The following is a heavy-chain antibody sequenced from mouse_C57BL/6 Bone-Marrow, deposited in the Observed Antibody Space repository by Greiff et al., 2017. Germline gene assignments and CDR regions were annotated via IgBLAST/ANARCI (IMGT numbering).Heavy chain of an antibody. Sequence: VQLQESGAELVRPGTSVKLSCKASGYTFTSYWMHWVKQRPGQGLEWIGVIDPSDSYTNYNQKFKGKATLTVDTSSSTAYMQLSSLTSEDSAVYYCASRDYFDYWGQGTTLTVSS. J-gene: IGHJ2*01. V-gene: IGHV1-59*01. CDR1: GYTFTSYW. CDR3: ASRDYFDY. D-gene: IGHD3-1*01. CDR2: IDPSDSYT.